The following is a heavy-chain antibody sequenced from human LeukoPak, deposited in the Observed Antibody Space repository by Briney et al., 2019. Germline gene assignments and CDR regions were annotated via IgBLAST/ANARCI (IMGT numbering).Heavy chain of an antibody. D-gene: IGHD3-22*01. Sequence: PGGSLRLSCAASGFTFSSYWMHWVRQAPGKGQVWVSRINTDGSSTSYADSVKGRFTISRDNARNTLYLQMNSLRAEDTAVYYCARARVPYYYDSPDYWGQGTLVTVSS. V-gene: IGHV3-74*01. CDR3: ARARVPYYYDSPDY. J-gene: IGHJ4*02. CDR2: INTDGSST. CDR1: GFTFSSYW.